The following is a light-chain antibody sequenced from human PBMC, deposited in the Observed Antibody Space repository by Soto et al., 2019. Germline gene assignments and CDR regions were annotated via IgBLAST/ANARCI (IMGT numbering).Light chain of an antibody. CDR2: GAS. V-gene: IGKV3-20*01. J-gene: IGKJ1*01. Sequence: EIVLTQSPGTLSLSPGERATLSCRSSQSVSSNNLVWYQQKPGQAPRLLIYGASYRAAGIPDRFSGSGSGTDFTLTIPRLEPEDFAVYYCLQYGSSVWTFGQGTKVDI. CDR1: QSVSSNN. CDR3: LQYGSSVWT.